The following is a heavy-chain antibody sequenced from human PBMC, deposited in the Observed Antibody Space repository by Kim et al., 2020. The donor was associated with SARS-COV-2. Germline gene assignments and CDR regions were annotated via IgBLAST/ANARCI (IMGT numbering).Heavy chain of an antibody. D-gene: IGHD3-22*01. V-gene: IGHV3-15*01. CDR3: TTSYYDSSGVIDY. Sequence: GGSLRLSCAASGFTFSNAWMSWVRQAPGKGLEWVGRIKSKTDGGTTDYAAPVKGRFTISRDDSKNTLYLQMNGLKTEDTAVYYCTTSYYDSSGVIDYWGQGTLVTVSS. CDR2: IKSKTDGGTT. CDR1: GFTFSNAW. J-gene: IGHJ4*02.